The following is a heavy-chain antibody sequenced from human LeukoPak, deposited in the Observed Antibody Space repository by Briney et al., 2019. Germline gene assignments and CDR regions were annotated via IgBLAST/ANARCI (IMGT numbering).Heavy chain of an antibody. CDR3: ARHGGYRFDF. CDR1: GGSISSSKY. Sequence: SETLSLTCAVPGGSISSSKYWRWVRQPPGMGLEWIGQISLWGSTSYNPSLNRRVTISIDKSRNQSSLTLNFVTAADTAFYYCARHGGYRFDFWGQGALVTVSS. CDR2: ISLWGST. D-gene: IGHD3-16*01. J-gene: IGHJ4*02. V-gene: IGHV4-4*02.